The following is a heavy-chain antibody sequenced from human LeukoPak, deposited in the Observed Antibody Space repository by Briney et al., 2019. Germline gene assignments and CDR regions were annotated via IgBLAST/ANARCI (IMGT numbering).Heavy chain of an antibody. J-gene: IGHJ4*02. CDR1: GGSISSYY. V-gene: IGHV4-59*01. CDR3: AKSYDSSGYYNY. Sequence: SETLSLTCTVSGGSISSYYWSWIRQPPGKGLEWIGYIYYSGSTNYNPSLKSRVTISADTSKNQFSLKLSSVTAADTAVYYCAKSYDSSGYYNYWGQGTLVTVSS. D-gene: IGHD3-22*01. CDR2: IYYSGST.